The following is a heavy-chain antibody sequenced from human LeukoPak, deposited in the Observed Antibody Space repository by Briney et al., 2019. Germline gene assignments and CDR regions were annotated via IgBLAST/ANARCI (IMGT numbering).Heavy chain of an antibody. CDR1: GFTFSIYW. J-gene: IGHJ4*02. D-gene: IGHD2-15*01. CDR2: IKQDGSER. V-gene: IGHV3-7*03. CDR3: ARDHPSYCSGGSCYSN. Sequence: GGSLRLSCAVSGFTFSIYWMSWVRQAPGKGLEWVANIKQDGSERYYVDSVKGRFTLSRDNSKNTLYLQMNSLRAEDTAVYYCARDHPSYCSGGSCYSNWGQGTLVTVSS.